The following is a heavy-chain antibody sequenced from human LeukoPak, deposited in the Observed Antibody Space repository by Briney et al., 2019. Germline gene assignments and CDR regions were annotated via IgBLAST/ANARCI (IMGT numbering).Heavy chain of an antibody. Sequence: SETLSLTCTVSGGSISSYYWSWIRQPAGKGLEWIGRIYTSGSTNYNPSLKSRVTMSVDTSKNQFSLKLSSVTAADTAVYYCARAVRYDYVWGSYRYANWFDPWGQGTLVTVSS. CDR3: ARAVRYDYVWGSYRYANWFDP. CDR2: IYTSGST. CDR1: GGSISSYY. J-gene: IGHJ5*02. V-gene: IGHV4-4*07. D-gene: IGHD3-16*02.